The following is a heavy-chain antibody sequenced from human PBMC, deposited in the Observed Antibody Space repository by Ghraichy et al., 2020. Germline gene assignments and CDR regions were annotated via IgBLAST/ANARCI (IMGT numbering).Heavy chain of an antibody. Sequence: SETLSLTCTVSSITATAYYWDWVRQPPGKGLAWIGSIHHSGITYNNPSIESRVTTSVDTSKNQISLQLTSVTAADTAVYFCVRHSRGGGDSSGPGTLVIVCS. J-gene: IGHJ4*02. CDR1: SITATAYY. CDR3: VRHSRGGGDS. V-gene: IGHV4-39*01. D-gene: IGHD3-16*01. CDR2: IHHSGIT.